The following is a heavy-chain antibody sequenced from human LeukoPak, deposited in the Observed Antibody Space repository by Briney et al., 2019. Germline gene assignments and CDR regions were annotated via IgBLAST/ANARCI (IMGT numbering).Heavy chain of an antibody. D-gene: IGHD3-22*01. V-gene: IGHV3-49*04. CDR3: TRHVGITTVFDY. CDR1: GFTFGDYA. Sequence: PGRSLRLSCTASGFTFGDYAMSWVSQAPGKGLEWVGFIRSKAYGGTTEYAASVRGRFTISRDDSKSIAYLQMNSLKTEDTAVYYRTRHVGITTVFDYWGQGTLVTVSS. CDR2: IRSKAYGGTT. J-gene: IGHJ4*02.